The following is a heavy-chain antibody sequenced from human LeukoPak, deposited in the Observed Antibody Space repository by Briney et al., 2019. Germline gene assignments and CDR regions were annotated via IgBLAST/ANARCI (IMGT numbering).Heavy chain of an antibody. D-gene: IGHD5-12*01. V-gene: IGHV1-3*01. CDR3: ASGSGYDPVDY. CDR2: INAGNGNT. J-gene: IGHJ4*02. CDR1: GYSLTSYV. Sequence: ASLKVSSKASGYSLTSYVMCWVRHALGQRGGWRGWINAGNGNTKYSQTLQGRVTITRDTSASTGYKELSSLRSKDTAVYYCASGSGYDPVDYWGQGTLVTVSS.